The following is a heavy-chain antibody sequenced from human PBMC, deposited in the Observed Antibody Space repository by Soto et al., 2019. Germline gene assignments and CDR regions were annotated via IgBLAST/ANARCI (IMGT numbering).Heavy chain of an antibody. Sequence: QVQLVQSGAEVKKPGSSVKVSCKASGGTFSSYAISWVRQAPGQGLEWMGGIIPIFGTANYAQKFQGRVTXXXXXXTSTAYMELSSLRSEDTAVYYCAGPPELTRIYYYYGMDVWGQGTTVT. CDR2: IIPIFGTA. D-gene: IGHD1-7*01. V-gene: IGHV1-69*05. CDR1: GGTFSSYA. J-gene: IGHJ6*02. CDR3: AGPPELTRIYYYYGMDV.